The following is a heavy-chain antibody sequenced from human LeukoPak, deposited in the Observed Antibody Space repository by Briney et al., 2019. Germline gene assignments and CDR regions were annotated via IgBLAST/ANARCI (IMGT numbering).Heavy chain of an antibody. CDR1: GFTFSSYA. Sequence: GGSLRLSCAASGFTFSSYAMSWVRQAPGKGLEWVSAISGSGGSTYYADSVKGRFTISRDNSKNTLYLQMNSLRAEDTAVYYCANWGKYSGYDFPQLGDYWGQGTLVTVSS. J-gene: IGHJ4*02. V-gene: IGHV3-23*01. CDR3: ANWGKYSGYDFPQLGDY. D-gene: IGHD5-12*01. CDR2: ISGSGGST.